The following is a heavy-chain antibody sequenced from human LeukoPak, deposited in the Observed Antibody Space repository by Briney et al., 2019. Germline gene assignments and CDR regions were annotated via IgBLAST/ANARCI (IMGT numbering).Heavy chain of an antibody. D-gene: IGHD3-3*01. CDR2: IRSKANSYAT. CDR3: TSPYDYDFWSGYQSYYYYGMDV. J-gene: IGHJ6*02. Sequence: PGGSLRLSCAASGFTFSGSAMHWVRQASGKGLEWVGRIRSKANSYATAYAASVKGRFTISRDDSKNTAYLQMNSLKTEDTAVYYCTSPYDYDFWSGYQSYYYYGMDVWGQGTTVTVSS. V-gene: IGHV3-73*01. CDR1: GFTFSGSA.